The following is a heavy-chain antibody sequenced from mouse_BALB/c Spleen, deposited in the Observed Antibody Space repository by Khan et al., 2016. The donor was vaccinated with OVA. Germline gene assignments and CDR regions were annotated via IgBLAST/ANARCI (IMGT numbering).Heavy chain of an antibody. Sequence: QVQLQQSGPGLVRPSQSLSITCTVPGFSLTTYGVYWVRQSLGKGLEWLGVIRSGGSTDYSAAFISRLSISKDKSKSQVFFKMNSLQPNDTAIYYYTGIYYCDEGLAYWGQGTLVTVSA. CDR3: TGIYYCDEGLAY. CDR1: GFSLTTYG. CDR2: IRSGGST. V-gene: IGHV2-2*02. D-gene: IGHD1-1*01. J-gene: IGHJ3*01.